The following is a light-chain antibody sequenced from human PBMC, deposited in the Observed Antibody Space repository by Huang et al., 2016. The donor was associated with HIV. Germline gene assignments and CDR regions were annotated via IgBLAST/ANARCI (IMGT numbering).Light chain of an antibody. V-gene: IGKV1-39*01. Sequence: DIQMTQSPSSLSASVGDRVTITCRASQSISTYLKWYQQKPGKATKRRIYAASTLQSGVPSRFSGSGSGTDFTLTISSLQPEDVATYYCQQTYSTLTFGPGTKVDIK. CDR1: QSISTY. J-gene: IGKJ3*01. CDR2: AAS. CDR3: QQTYSTLT.